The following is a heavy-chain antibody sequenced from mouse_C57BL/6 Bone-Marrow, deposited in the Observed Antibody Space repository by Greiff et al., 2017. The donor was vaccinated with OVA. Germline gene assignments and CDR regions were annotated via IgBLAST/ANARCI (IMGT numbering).Heavy chain of an antibody. J-gene: IGHJ4*01. V-gene: IGHV1-15*01. Sequence: QVQLQQSGAELVRPGASVTLSCKASGYTFTDYEMHWVKQTPVHGLEWIGAIDPETGGTAYNQKFKGKAILTADKSSSTAYMELRSLTSEDSAVXYCTGDYAMDYWGQGTSVTVSS. CDR1: GYTFTDYE. CDR2: IDPETGGT. CDR3: TGDYAMDY.